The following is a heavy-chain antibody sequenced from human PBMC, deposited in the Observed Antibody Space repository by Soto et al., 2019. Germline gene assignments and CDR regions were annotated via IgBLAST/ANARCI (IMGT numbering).Heavy chain of an antibody. CDR1: GGTFSSYA. Sequence: QVQLVQSGAEVKKPGSSVKVSCKASGGTFSSYAISWVRQAPGQGLEWMGGIIPIFGTANYAQKFQVRVTITADESTSTAYMERSSLRSEDTAVYYCALAWEHLGAFYIWGQGTMVTVSS. CDR3: ALAWEHLGAFYI. D-gene: IGHD1-26*01. J-gene: IGHJ3*02. CDR2: IIPIFGTA. V-gene: IGHV1-69*01.